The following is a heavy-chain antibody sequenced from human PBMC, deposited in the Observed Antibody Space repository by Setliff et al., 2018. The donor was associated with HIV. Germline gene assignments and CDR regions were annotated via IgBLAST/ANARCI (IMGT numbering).Heavy chain of an antibody. V-gene: IGHV4-38-2*01. CDR3: ARGGPTVAYGVDV. CDR1: RSYISGSYY. J-gene: IGHJ6*02. Sequence: KASETLSLTCAVSRSYISGSYYWAWIRQPPGKGLEWIGNIYPSGSIHPSGATNYNPSLKGRVTISLDTSNNQFSLKVNSVITADTAIYYCARGGPTVAYGVDVWGQGTTVTVSS. CDR2: IYPSGSIHPSGAT. D-gene: IGHD4-17*01.